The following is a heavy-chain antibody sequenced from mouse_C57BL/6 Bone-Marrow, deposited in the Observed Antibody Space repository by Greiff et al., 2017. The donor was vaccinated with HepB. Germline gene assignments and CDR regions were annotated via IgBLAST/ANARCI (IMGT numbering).Heavy chain of an antibody. CDR2: IYPGSGST. CDR3: AREGYGSSYAMDY. J-gene: IGHJ4*01. V-gene: IGHV1-55*01. D-gene: IGHD1-1*01. CDR1: GYTFTSYW. Sequence: VQLQQPGAELVKPGVSVKMSCKASGYTFTSYWITWVKQRPGQGLEWIGDIYPGSGSTNYNEKFKSKATLTVDTSSSTAYMQLSSLTSEDSAVYYCAREGYGSSYAMDYWGQGTSVTVSS.